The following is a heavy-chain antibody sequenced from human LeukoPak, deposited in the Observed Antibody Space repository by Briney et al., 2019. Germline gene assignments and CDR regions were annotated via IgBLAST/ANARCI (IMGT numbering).Heavy chain of an antibody. D-gene: IGHD5-24*01. CDR2: IIPIFGTA. CDR1: GGTFSSYA. J-gene: IGHJ3*02. CDR3: ARPVEMATIRDAFDI. V-gene: IGHV1-69*13. Sequence: PGASVNVSCKASGGTFSSYAISWVRQAPGRGLEWMGGIIPIFGTANYAQKFQGRVTITADESTSTAYMELSSLRSEDTAVYYCARPVEMATIRDAFDIWGQGTMVTVSS.